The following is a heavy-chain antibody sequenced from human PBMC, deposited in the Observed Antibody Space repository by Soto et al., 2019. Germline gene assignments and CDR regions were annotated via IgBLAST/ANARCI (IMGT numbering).Heavy chain of an antibody. CDR1: GGTFSSYT. J-gene: IGHJ2*01. Sequence: VASVKVSCKASGGTFSSYTISWVRQAPGQGLEWMGRIIPILGIANYAQKFQGRVTITADKSTSTAYMELSSLRSEDTAVYYCARDQEGNSPDWYFDLWGRGTLVTVSS. CDR2: IIPILGIA. CDR3: ARDQEGNSPDWYFDL. V-gene: IGHV1-69*04. D-gene: IGHD4-4*01.